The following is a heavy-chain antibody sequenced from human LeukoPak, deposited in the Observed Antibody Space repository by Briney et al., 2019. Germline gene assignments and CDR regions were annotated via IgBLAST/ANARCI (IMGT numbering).Heavy chain of an antibody. CDR3: ARGPPYYYGSGSSLRGAFDI. J-gene: IGHJ3*02. Sequence: GRSLRLSCAASGFTFDDYGMSWVRQAPGKGLEWVSGINWNGGSTGYAGSVKGRFTISRDNAKNSLYLQMNSLRAEDTALYYCARGPPYYYGSGSSLRGAFDIWGQGTMVTVSS. CDR2: INWNGGST. V-gene: IGHV3-20*04. CDR1: GFTFDDYG. D-gene: IGHD3-10*01.